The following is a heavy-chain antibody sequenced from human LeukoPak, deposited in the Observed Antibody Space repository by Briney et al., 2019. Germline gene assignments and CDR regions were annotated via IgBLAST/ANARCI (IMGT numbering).Heavy chain of an antibody. CDR3: ATDPGYSSGWLDDY. J-gene: IGHJ4*02. D-gene: IGHD6-19*01. Sequence: ASVKVSCKVSGYTLIELSIHWVRQAPGKGLEWMGGFNPEDGKTIYAHKLQGRVTMTEDTSADTAYMELSSLRSEDTAVYYCATDPGYSSGWLDDYWGQGTLVTVSS. V-gene: IGHV1-24*01. CDR1: GYTLIELS. CDR2: FNPEDGKT.